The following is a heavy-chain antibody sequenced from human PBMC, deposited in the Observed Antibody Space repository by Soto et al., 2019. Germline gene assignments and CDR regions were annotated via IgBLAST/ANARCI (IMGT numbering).Heavy chain of an antibody. V-gene: IGHV1-69*01. CDR3: AREEVETRIAHVVGYFDC. CDR2: LIPIFGTA. D-gene: IGHD1-26*01. J-gene: IGHJ4*02. CDR1: GGTFSSYA. Sequence: QVQLVQSGAEVKKPGSSVKVSCKASGGTFSSYAISWVRQAPGQGLEWMGGLIPIFGTANYAQKFQGRGTITADESKSTADKELSSLRAEDTAVYYCAREEVETRIAHVVGYFDCWGQGTLVTVSS.